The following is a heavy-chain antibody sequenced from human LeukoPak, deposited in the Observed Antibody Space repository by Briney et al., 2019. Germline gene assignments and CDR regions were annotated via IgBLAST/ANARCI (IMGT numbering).Heavy chain of an antibody. V-gene: IGHV4-34*01. CDR2: INHSGST. J-gene: IGHJ4*02. CDR1: GGAFSGYY. CDR3: ARVDITAAAGT. D-gene: IGHD6-13*01. Sequence: SETLSLTCAVYGGAFSGYYWSWIRQPPGKGLEWIGEINHSGSTNYNPSPMSRATTPIDTSTNKFSPKLSSVPAPDPSASSCARVDITAAAGTWGQGTLVTVSS.